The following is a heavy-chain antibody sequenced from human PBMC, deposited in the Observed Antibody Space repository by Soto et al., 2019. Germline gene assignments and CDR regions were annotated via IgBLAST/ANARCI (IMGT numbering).Heavy chain of an antibody. CDR1: GGSISSGDYY. CDR3: AREDGYSSGWSLTPIDY. V-gene: IGHV4-30-4*01. Sequence: QVQLQESGPGLVKPSLTLSLTCTVSGGSISSGDYYWSWIRQPPGKGLEWIGYIYYSGSTYYNPSLKSRVTISVDTSKNQFSLKLSSVTAADTAVYYCAREDGYSSGWSLTPIDYWGQGTLVTVSS. CDR2: IYYSGST. J-gene: IGHJ4*02. D-gene: IGHD6-19*01.